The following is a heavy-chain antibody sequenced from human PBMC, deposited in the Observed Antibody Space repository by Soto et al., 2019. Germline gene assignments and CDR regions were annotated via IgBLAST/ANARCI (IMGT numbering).Heavy chain of an antibody. J-gene: IGHJ4*02. Sequence: PGGSLRLSCAASGFTFSSYAMHWVRQAPGKGLEWVAVISYDGSNKYYADSVKGRFTISRDNSKNTLYLQMNSLRAEDTAVYYCARDGGPIAVADLDYWGQGTLVTVSS. D-gene: IGHD6-19*01. CDR1: GFTFSSYA. V-gene: IGHV3-30-3*01. CDR2: ISYDGSNK. CDR3: ARDGGPIAVADLDY.